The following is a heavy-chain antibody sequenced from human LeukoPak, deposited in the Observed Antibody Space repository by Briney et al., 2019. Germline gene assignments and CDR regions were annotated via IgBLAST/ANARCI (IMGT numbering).Heavy chain of an antibody. J-gene: IGHJ5*02. CDR2: ISGGGERT. V-gene: IGHV3-23*01. CDR1: GLAFSNTA. D-gene: IGHD6-19*01. Sequence: PGGSLRLSCAASGLAFSNTAMNWARQAPGRGLEWVSAISGGGERTFYAESVKGRFTISRDNSKNMVYLQMNSLRADDTAIYYCGKDGGQYSSGPEFDPRGQGALVTVSS. CDR3: GKDGGQYSSGPEFDP.